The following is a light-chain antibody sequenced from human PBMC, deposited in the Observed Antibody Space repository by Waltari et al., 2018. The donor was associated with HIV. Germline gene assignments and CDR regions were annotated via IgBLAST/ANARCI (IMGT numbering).Light chain of an antibody. V-gene: IGLV2-14*01. Sequence: QSALTQPASVSGSPGQSIPIPSPGTSDDVGGYDHVPWYQQLMGSPPKLIIFAVRHRPSGVSARFSGSKSGNTASLTITGLRPDDEAVYFCSSYARDISIIFGGGTRLTV. CDR1: SDDVGGYDH. J-gene: IGLJ2*01. CDR2: AVR. CDR3: SSYARDISII.